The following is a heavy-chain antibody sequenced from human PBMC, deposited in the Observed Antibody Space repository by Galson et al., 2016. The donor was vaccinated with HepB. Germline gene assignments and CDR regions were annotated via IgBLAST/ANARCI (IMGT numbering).Heavy chain of an antibody. CDR2: IMSLEGTP. CDR1: GFTFTFNTYY. Sequence: SVKVSCKASGFTFTFNTYYMHWVRQAPGQGLEWMGGIMSLEGTPDYAQKFQGRLTITADESTRTAYMELTSLTSADTAVYYCARPPVLTYGGRIAPYLVYWGQGTLITVSS. CDR3: ARPPVLTYGGRIAPYLVY. D-gene: IGHD3-16*01. J-gene: IGHJ4*02. V-gene: IGHV1-69*13.